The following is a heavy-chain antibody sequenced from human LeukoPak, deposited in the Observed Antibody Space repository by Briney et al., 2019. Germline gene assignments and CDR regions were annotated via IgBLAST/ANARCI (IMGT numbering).Heavy chain of an antibody. CDR2: ISGSGGST. J-gene: IGHJ4*02. Sequence: AGGSLRLSCAASGFTFSSYAMSWVRQAPGKGLEWVSGISGSGGSTYNADSVKGRFTISRDNSKNTVFVQMNSLRVEDTAVYYCAKDLRVTMVRGVLDYWGQGTLVTVSS. CDR3: AKDLRVTMVRGVLDY. D-gene: IGHD3-10*01. CDR1: GFTFSSYA. V-gene: IGHV3-23*01.